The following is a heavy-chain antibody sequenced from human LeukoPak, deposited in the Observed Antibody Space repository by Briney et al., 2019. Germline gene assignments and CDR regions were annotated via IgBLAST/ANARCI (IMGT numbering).Heavy chain of an antibody. CDR2: IYSGGRT. V-gene: IGHV3-53*01. CDR3: AREGATTAFDS. Sequence: PGGSLRLSCAVSGFTVSNNYMNWVRQAPGKGLEWVAIIYSGGRTYYAESAKGRFTISRDIFKNTVYLQMNSLRAEDTAVYYCAREGATTAFDSWGQGTLVTVSS. CDR1: GFTVSNNY. D-gene: IGHD1-26*01. J-gene: IGHJ4*02.